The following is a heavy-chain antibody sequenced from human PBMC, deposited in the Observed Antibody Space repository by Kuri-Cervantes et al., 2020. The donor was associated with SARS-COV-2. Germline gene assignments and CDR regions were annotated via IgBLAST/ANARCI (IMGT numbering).Heavy chain of an antibody. D-gene: IGHD4-23*01. J-gene: IGHJ4*02. CDR1: GFTFGDYA. CDR3: ATPAPEYGGNSGGWVF. V-gene: IGHV3-49*03. Sequence: GESLKISCTASGFTFGDYALTWFRQAPGKGLEWVGFIRSKPFGATTEYAASVKGRFTISRDDSTGSAYLQMNSLKTEDTAVYYCATPAPEYGGNSGGWVFWGQGTLVTVSS. CDR2: IRSKPFGATT.